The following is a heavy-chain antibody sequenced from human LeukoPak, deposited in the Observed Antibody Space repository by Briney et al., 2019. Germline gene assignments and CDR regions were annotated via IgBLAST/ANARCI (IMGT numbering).Heavy chain of an antibody. CDR1: GFTFSSYW. J-gene: IGHJ4*02. V-gene: IGHV3-7*01. Sequence: GGSLRLSCAASGFTFSSYWMSWVRQAPGKGLEWVANIKQDGSEKYYVDSVKGRFTTSRDNAKNSLYLQMNSLRAEDTAVYYCASCIVGAPFDYWGQGTLVTVSS. CDR3: ASCIVGAPFDY. CDR2: IKQDGSEK. D-gene: IGHD1-26*01.